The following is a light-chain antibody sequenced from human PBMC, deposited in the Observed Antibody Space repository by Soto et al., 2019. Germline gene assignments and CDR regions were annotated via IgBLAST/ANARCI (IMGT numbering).Light chain of an antibody. J-gene: IGKJ5*01. CDR1: QSISSW. V-gene: IGKV1-5*01. Sequence: DIQMTHSPSTLSASVGDRVTITCRASQSISSWLAWYQQKPGKAPKLLIYDASSLESGVPSRFSGSGSGTEFTLTISSLQPDVFATYYCQQYQSLPLIGQGTRLEIX. CDR2: DAS. CDR3: QQYQSLPL.